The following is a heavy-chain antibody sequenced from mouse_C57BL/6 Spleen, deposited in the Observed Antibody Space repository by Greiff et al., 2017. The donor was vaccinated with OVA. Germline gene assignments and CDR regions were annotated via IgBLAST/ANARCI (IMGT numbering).Heavy chain of an antibody. CDR1: GFNIKNTY. CDR3: APGAYYSNYWFAY. Sequence: VQLKESVAELVRPGASVKLSCTASGFNIKNTYMHWVKQRPEQGLEWIGRIDPANGNTKYAPKFQGKATITADTSSNTAYLQLSSLTSEDTAIYYCAPGAYYSNYWFAYWGQGTLVTVSA. D-gene: IGHD2-5*01. J-gene: IGHJ3*01. V-gene: IGHV14-3*01. CDR2: IDPANGNT.